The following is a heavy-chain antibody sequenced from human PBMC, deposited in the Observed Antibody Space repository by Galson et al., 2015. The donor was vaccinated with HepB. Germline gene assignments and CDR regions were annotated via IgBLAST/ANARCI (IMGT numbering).Heavy chain of an antibody. D-gene: IGHD2-21*02. CDR3: ARREVVVTEDSLDNWFDP. CDR1: GYSFTSYW. V-gene: IGHV5-51*01. J-gene: IGHJ5*02. Sequence: QSGAEVKKPGESLKISCKGSGYSFTSYWIGWVRQMPGKGLEWMGIIYPGDSDTRYSPSFQGQVTISADKSISTAYLQWSSLKASDTAMYYCARREVVVTEDSLDNWFDPWGQGALVTVSS. CDR2: IYPGDSDT.